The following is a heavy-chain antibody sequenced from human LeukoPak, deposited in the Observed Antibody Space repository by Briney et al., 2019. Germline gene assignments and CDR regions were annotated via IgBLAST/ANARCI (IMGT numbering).Heavy chain of an antibody. J-gene: IGHJ4*02. CDR3: ARHGGWDSTFDY. D-gene: IGHD1-1*01. CDR2: IYYSGST. CDR1: GGSISSGGYY. V-gene: IGHV4-61*08. Sequence: SQTLSLTCTVSGGSISSGGYYWSWIRQPPGKGLEWIGYIYYSGSTNYNPSLKSRVTISVDTSKNQFSLKLSSVTAADTAVYYCARHGGWDSTFDYWGQGTLVTVSS.